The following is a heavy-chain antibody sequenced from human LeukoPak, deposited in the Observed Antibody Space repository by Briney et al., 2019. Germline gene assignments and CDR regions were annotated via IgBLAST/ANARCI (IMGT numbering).Heavy chain of an antibody. CDR2: ISSSGSTI. Sequence: GGSLRLSCAASGFTFSDYYMSWMRQAPGKGLEWVSYISSSGSTIYYADSVKGQFTISRDNAKNSLYLQMNSLRAEDTAVYYCARDLELVGIDYWGQGTLVTVSS. CDR1: GFTFSDYY. D-gene: IGHD6-6*01. J-gene: IGHJ4*02. V-gene: IGHV3-11*04. CDR3: ARDLELVGIDY.